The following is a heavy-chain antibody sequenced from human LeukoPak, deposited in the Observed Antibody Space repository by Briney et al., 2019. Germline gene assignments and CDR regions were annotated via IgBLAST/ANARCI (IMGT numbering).Heavy chain of an antibody. J-gene: IGHJ4*02. CDR3: AREGGYYFDH. CDR1: GFTFGSYG. V-gene: IGHV3-30*03. Sequence: GGSLRLSCAASGFTFGSYGMHWVRQAPGKGVDCFAFISYYRSQTYSADSVNGRFSISRDNSKNTVYLQMNSLRTEDRAVYYCAREGGYYFDHWGQGTLVTVSS. D-gene: IGHD6-25*01. CDR2: ISYYRSQT.